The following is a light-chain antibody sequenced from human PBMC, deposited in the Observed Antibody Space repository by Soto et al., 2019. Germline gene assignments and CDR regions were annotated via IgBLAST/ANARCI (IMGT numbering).Light chain of an antibody. V-gene: IGKV3-11*01. Sequence: EIVLTQSPATLSLSPGERATRSCRASQSFSSYLAWYQQKPVQAPRLVMYDASNRATVIPARFSGSGPGTDFNLTISRLEPEDSAIYFCLQRSNWPYSVGQGTNLEIK. J-gene: IGKJ2*01. CDR1: QSFSSY. CDR3: LQRSNWPYS. CDR2: DAS.